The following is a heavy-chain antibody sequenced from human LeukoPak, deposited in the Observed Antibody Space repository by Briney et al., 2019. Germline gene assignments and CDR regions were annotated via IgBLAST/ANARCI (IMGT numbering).Heavy chain of an antibody. CDR3: ASIPAATGYYYYGMDV. J-gene: IGHJ6*04. D-gene: IGHD2-2*01. CDR1: VFTVSSYE. V-gene: IGHV3-48*03. Sequence: PGGSLRLSCAASVFTVSSYEMNWVRQAPGKGLEWVSYISSSGSTIYYADSVKGRFTISRDNAKNSLSLQMNSLRAEDTAVYYCASIPAATGYYYYGMDVWGKGTTVTVSS. CDR2: ISSSGSTI.